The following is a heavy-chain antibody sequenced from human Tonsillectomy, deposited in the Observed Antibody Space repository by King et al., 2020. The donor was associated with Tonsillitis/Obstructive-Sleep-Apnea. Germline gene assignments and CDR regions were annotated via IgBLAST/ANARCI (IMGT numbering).Heavy chain of an antibody. V-gene: IGHV3-15*07. CDR3: PTLRITMIVVPTNI. Sequence: VQLVESGGGLVKPGGSLRLSCAASGFTFSNAWMNWVRQAPGKGLEWVGRIKSKTDGGTTDYAAPVKGRFTISRDDSKNTLYLQMNSLKTEDTAVYYCPTLRITMIVVPTNIWGQGTMFTVSS. D-gene: IGHD3-22*01. CDR2: IKSKTDGGTT. J-gene: IGHJ3*02. CDR1: GFTFSNAW.